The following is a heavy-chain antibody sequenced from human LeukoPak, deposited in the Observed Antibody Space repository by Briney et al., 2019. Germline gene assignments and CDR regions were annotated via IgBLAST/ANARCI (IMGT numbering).Heavy chain of an antibody. J-gene: IGHJ4*02. D-gene: IGHD3-3*01. CDR2: ISSSSSTI. CDR3: AGGPYDFWSGYYTIDY. Sequence: GGSLRLSCAASGFTFSSYSMNWVRQAPAKGLEWVSYISSSSSTIYYADSVKGRFTISRDNAKNSLYLQMNSLRAEDTAVYYCAGGPYDFWSGYYTIDYWGQGTLVTVPS. V-gene: IGHV3-48*01. CDR1: GFTFSSYS.